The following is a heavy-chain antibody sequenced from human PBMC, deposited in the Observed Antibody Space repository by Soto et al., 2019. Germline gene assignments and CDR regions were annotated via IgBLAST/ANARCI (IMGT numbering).Heavy chain of an antibody. J-gene: IGHJ1*01. CDR1: GFTFSTYD. Sequence: GGPLRLNCAASGFTFSTYDMSWVSQAPGEGLEYVSAVSGSGGTTYYADSVKGRFTISRDNSKNTLFLQMNSLRAGDTAVYYCAKWFYSSIFNIAAQYFQPWGQGTLVTV. V-gene: IGHV3-23*01. D-gene: IGHD6-13*01. CDR3: AKWFYSSIFNIAAQYFQP. CDR2: VSGSGGTT.